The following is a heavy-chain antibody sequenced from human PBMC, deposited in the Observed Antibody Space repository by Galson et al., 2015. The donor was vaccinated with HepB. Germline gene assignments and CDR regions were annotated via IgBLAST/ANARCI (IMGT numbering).Heavy chain of an antibody. CDR3: ARKAYSNGHFDY. J-gene: IGHJ4*02. D-gene: IGHD2-15*01. V-gene: IGHV5-51*03. Sequence: QSGAEVKKSGESLKISCKGSGYTLRNYWIGWVRQMPGKGLECMGIIYPSDSDTRYSPSFQGQVTISADKSTSTAYLQWSSLKASDTAIYYCARKAYSNGHFDYWGQGTLVTVSS. CDR2: IYPSDSDT. CDR1: GYTLRNYW.